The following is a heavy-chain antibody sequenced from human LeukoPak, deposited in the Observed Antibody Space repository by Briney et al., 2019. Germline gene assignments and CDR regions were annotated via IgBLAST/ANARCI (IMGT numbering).Heavy chain of an antibody. V-gene: IGHV3-23*01. CDR1: GFTFSSYA. Sequence: PGGSLRLSCAASGFTFSSYAMSWVRQAPGKGLEWVSAISGSGGSTYYADSVKGRFTISRDNSKNTLYLQMNSLRAEDTAIYYCATYDYGADYFDYWGQGTLVTVST. D-gene: IGHD4/OR15-4a*01. J-gene: IGHJ4*02. CDR3: ATYDYGADYFDY. CDR2: ISGSGGST.